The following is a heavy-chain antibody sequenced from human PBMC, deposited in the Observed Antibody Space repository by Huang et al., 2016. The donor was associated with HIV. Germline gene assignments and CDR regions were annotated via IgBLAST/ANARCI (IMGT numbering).Heavy chain of an antibody. Sequence: QVQLVESGGGVVQPGGSLRLSCAASGFTFATYGMHGVRQAPGKWLEWVAFIRADATDKYYADSVKGRFTASRGNSKNTLFLHMNSLRPEDTALYYCAKIPPLHANLATSGPGPVDYWGQGTLVTVSS. D-gene: IGHD6-13*01. J-gene: IGHJ4*02. CDR1: GFTFATYG. V-gene: IGHV3-30*02. CDR3: AKIPPLHANLATSGPGPVDY. CDR2: IRADATDK.